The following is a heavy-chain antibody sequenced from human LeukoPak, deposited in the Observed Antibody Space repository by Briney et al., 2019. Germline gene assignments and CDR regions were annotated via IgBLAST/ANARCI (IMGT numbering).Heavy chain of an antibody. CDR2: INPNSGDT. CDR3: VRSPTSGTYYNRPYYFDY. Sequence: ASVKVSCKASGYTFIGYYIHWLRQAPGQGLEWMGWINPNSGDTNSAQKFQGRVTMTRDTSISTAYMELSSLRPDDTAVYYCVRSPTSGTYYNRPYYFDYWGQGTLVTVSS. CDR1: GYTFIGYY. J-gene: IGHJ4*02. D-gene: IGHD3-10*01. V-gene: IGHV1-2*02.